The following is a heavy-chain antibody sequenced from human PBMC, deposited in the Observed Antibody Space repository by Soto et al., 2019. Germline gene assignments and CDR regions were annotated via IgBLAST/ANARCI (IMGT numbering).Heavy chain of an antibody. Sequence: GGSLRLSCAASGFTFSISSMNWVRQAPGKGLEWVAVISYDGSNKYYADSVKGRFTISRDNSKNALYLQMNSLRAEDTAVYYCAKDDRSGSSGPSGYWGQGTLVTVSS. J-gene: IGHJ4*02. D-gene: IGHD6-19*01. CDR3: AKDDRSGSSGPSGY. CDR2: ISYDGSNK. CDR1: GFTFSISS. V-gene: IGHV3-30*18.